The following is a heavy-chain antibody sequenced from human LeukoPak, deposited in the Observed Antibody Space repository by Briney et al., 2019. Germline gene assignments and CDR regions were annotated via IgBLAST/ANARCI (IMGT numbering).Heavy chain of an antibody. CDR2: MRYDGTDK. CDR1: GFTFSSYG. CDR3: AKGYCSSTSCYTGYYFYMDV. V-gene: IGHV3-30*02. Sequence: PGGSPRLSCAASGFTFSSYGMHWVRQAPGKGLEWVAFMRYDGTDKYYADSVKGRFTISRDNSKNTLYLQMNSLRAEDTAVYYCAKGYCSSTSCYTGYYFYMDVGGKGTTVTVSS. D-gene: IGHD2-2*02. J-gene: IGHJ6*03.